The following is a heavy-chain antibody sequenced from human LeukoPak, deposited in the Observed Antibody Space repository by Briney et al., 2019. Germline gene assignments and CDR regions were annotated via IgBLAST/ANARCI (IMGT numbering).Heavy chain of an antibody. V-gene: IGHV3-21*01. D-gene: IGHD3-10*02. J-gene: IGHJ6*04. CDR1: GFTFSSYG. Sequence: GGSLRLSCAASGFTFSSYGMSWVRQAPGKGLEWVSSISSSSSYIYFPDSVKGRFTISRDNAKNSLYLQMNSLRAEDTAVYYCAELGITMIGGVWGKGTTVTISS. CDR2: ISSSSSYI. CDR3: AELGITMIGGV.